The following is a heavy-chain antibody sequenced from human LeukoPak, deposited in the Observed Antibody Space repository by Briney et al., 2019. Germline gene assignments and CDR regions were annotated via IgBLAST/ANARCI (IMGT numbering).Heavy chain of an antibody. CDR3: ARDGGSYYDFDY. CDR2: IIPIFGTA. J-gene: IGHJ4*02. D-gene: IGHD1-26*01. Sequence: TVKVTQTDAGGTGKRCRTRWAPQHHKKGLEWMGGIIPIFGTANYAQKFQGRVTITADESTSTAYMELSSLTSEDTAVYYCARDGGSYYDFDYWGQGTLVTVSS. CDR1: GGTGKRCR. V-gene: IGHV1-69*01.